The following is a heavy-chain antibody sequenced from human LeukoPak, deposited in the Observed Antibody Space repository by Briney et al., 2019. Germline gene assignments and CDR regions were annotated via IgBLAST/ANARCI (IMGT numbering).Heavy chain of an antibody. J-gene: IGHJ3*02. D-gene: IGHD3-10*01. Sequence: SETLSLTCTVSGYSISSSYYWSWIRQPPGKGLEWIGYIYYSGCTNYNPSLRSRVTISVDTSKNQFSLKLSSVTAADTAVYYCASLLYGSGSYYKAFDIWGQGTMVTVSS. CDR2: IYYSGCT. CDR1: GYSISSSYY. CDR3: ASLLYGSGSYYKAFDI. V-gene: IGHV4-59*08.